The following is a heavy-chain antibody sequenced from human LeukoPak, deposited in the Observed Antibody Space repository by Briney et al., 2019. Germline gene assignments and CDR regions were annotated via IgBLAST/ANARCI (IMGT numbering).Heavy chain of an antibody. CDR2: ISAYNGNT. CDR3: ARVLPHYYYYMDV. V-gene: IGHV1-18*01. D-gene: IGHD5-18*01. J-gene: IGHJ6*03. CDR1: GYTFTSYD. Sequence: ASVKVSCKASGYTFTSYDINWVRQAPGQGLEWMVWISAYNGNTNYAQKLQGRVTMTTDTSTSTAYMELRSLRSDDTAVYYCARVLPHYYYYMDVWGKGTTVTISS.